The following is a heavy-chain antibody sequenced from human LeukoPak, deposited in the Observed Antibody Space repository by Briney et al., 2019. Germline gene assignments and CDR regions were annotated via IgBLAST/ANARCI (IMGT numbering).Heavy chain of an antibody. CDR3: ARQKLRFLDS. Sequence: SETLSLTCAVPGGSISSGGYSWSWIRQPPGKGLEWIGYISHSGSTFYNPSLKSRVTISVDRSKNQFSLKLSSVTAADTAVYYCARQKLRFLDSWGQGTLVTVSS. J-gene: IGHJ4*02. D-gene: IGHD3-3*01. V-gene: IGHV4-30-2*01. CDR2: ISHSGST. CDR1: GGSISSGGYS.